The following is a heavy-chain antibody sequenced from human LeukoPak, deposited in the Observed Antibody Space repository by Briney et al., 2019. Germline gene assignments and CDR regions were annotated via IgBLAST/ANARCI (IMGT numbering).Heavy chain of an antibody. J-gene: IGHJ4*02. CDR2: IRSKAYDGTT. CDR3: TRFYCSGGTCYSDFYC. D-gene: IGHD2-15*01. V-gene: IGHV3-49*03. CDR1: GFTFGDYA. Sequence: PGGSLRLSCTASGFTFGDYAMSWFRQAPGKGLEWVGFIRSKAYDGTTENAASVKGRFTISRDDSKSIAYLQMNSLKTEDSAVYYCTRFYCSGGTCYSDFYCWGQGVLVTVSS.